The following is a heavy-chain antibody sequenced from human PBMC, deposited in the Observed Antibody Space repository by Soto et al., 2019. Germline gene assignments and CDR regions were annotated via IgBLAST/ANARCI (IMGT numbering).Heavy chain of an antibody. J-gene: IGHJ4*02. D-gene: IGHD3-9*01. CDR3: ARDASLRYFDWLLSFDY. CDR2: IYHSGST. Sequence: SETLSLTCAVSGYSISSGYYWGWIRQPPGKGLEWIGSIYHSGSTYYNPSLKSRVTISVDTSKNQFSLKLSSVTAADTAVYYCARDASLRYFDWLLSFDYWGQGTLDTVSS. CDR1: GYSISSGYY. V-gene: IGHV4-38-2*02.